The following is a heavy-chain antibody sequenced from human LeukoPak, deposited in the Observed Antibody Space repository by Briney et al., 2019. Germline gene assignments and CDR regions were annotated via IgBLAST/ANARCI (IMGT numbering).Heavy chain of an antibody. D-gene: IGHD3-16*01. Sequence: SETLSLTCTVSGYSISSGYYWGWIRQPPGKGLEWIGSIYHSGSTYYNPSLKSRVTISVDTSKNQFSLKLSSVTAADTAVYYCARDRMRVGFGGFDPWGQGTLVTASS. CDR2: IYHSGST. CDR3: ARDRMRVGFGGFDP. V-gene: IGHV4-38-2*02. CDR1: GYSISSGYY. J-gene: IGHJ5*02.